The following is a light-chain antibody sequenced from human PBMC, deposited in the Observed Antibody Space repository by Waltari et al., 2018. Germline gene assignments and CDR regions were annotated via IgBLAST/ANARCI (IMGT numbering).Light chain of an antibody. CDR1: QSVSSSN. Sequence: IVLTQSPGTLSLSPGERATLSCGASQSVSSSNLAWYQQKPGQAPRLLIYGASSRATGIPDRFSGSGSGTDFTLTFSRLEPEDFAVYYCQQYGRSWTFGQGTKVDIK. V-gene: IGKV3-20*01. J-gene: IGKJ1*01. CDR3: QQYGRSWT. CDR2: GAS.